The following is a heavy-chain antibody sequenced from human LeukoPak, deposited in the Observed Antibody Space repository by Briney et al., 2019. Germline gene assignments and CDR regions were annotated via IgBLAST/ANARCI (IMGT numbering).Heavy chain of an antibody. CDR1: GGSFSGYY. J-gene: IGHJ6*03. CDR2: INHSGST. Sequence: PSETLSLTCGVYGGSFSGYYWSWIRQPPGKGLEWIGEINHSGSTNYNPSLKSRVTISVDTSKNQFSLKLSSVTAADTAVYYCARGPGSSSWFPTYYYYYMDVWGKGTTVTVSS. CDR3: ARGPGSSSWFPTYYYYYMDV. V-gene: IGHV4-34*01. D-gene: IGHD6-13*01.